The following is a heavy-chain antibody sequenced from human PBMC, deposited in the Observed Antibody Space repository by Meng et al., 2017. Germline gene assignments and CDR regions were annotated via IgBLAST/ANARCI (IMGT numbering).Heavy chain of an antibody. Sequence: QVVLVESWGGVVLAGSSPVLSCSAVGFTFSSYGMHWVRQAPGKGLEWVAVIWYDRSNKSYADSVKGRFTISRDNSKNTLYLQMNSLRAEDTAVYYCARVVYSSGWSFDYWGQGTLVTVSS. D-gene: IGHD6-19*01. CDR2: IWYDRSNK. CDR3: ARVVYSSGWSFDY. V-gene: IGHV3-33*01. CDR1: GFTFSSYG. J-gene: IGHJ4*02.